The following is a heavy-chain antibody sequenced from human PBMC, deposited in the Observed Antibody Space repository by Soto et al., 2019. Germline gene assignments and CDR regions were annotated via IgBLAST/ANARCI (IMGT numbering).Heavy chain of an antibody. CDR1: GFTVSSNH. J-gene: IGHJ4*02. CDR2: ISKDGST. CDR3: AGYGGNSV. Sequence: EVQLVESGGGLTQPGGSLRLSCAVSGFTVSSNHVTWVRQATGKGLQWVSTISKDGSTYYADSVKGRFTISRDNSKNTLFLQMNSLRAEDTAMYYCAGYGGNSVWGQGTLVTVSS. V-gene: IGHV3-53*01. D-gene: IGHD4-17*01.